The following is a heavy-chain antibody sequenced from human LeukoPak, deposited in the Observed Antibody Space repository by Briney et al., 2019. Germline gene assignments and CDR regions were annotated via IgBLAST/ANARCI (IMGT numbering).Heavy chain of an antibody. CDR1: GGSISSGGYS. Sequence: SETLSLTCTVSGGSISSGGYSWSWVRQPAGEGLEWVGGIYTSRTTNYNPSLKRPVTISVDTSKNQFSLKLRSVTAADTAVYYCAIPREGLRNLRAFDYWGQGTLVTVSS. CDR3: AIPREGLRNLRAFDY. CDR2: IYTSRTT. V-gene: IGHV4-61*02. J-gene: IGHJ4*02. D-gene: IGHD5-12*01.